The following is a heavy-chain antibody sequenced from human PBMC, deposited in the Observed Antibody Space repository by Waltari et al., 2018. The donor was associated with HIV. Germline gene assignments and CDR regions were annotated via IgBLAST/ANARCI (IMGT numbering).Heavy chain of an antibody. J-gene: IGHJ4*02. Sequence: QVQLVQSGAELKKPGASVKVSCYASGYSFTTYDINWVRQASGQGLEWMGWINPNTGHRGYAQKFQGRVTMTRDASISTAYMELSSLTSDDTAVYYCARERKVFRDSGKAYNRIWDYWGQGSLVTVSS. CDR1: GYSFTTYD. CDR2: INPNTGHR. D-gene: IGHD1-1*01. CDR3: ARERKVFRDSGKAYNRIWDY. V-gene: IGHV1-8*01.